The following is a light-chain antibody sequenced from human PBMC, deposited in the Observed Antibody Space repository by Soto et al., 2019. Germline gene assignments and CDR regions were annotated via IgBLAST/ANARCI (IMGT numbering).Light chain of an antibody. Sequence: IQVTQSPYSLSASVGDRVTITCRASQAISSYLAWYQQKPGKAPNLLIYAASTLQSGLPSRFSRSASGTDFTLTISSLQPEDFATYYCQQLDTYPRTFGQGTKVEIK. CDR3: QQLDTYPRT. CDR2: AAS. J-gene: IGKJ2*01. V-gene: IGKV1-9*01. CDR1: QAISSY.